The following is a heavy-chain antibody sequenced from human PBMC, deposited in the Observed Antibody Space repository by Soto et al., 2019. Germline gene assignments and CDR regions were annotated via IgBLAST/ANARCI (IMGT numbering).Heavy chain of an antibody. J-gene: IGHJ6*02. CDR2: IWYDGSNK. V-gene: IGHV3-33*01. CDR1: GFTFSSYG. Sequence: HPGGSLRLSCAASGFTFSSYGMHWVRQAPGKGLEWVAVIWYDGSNKYYADSVKGRFTISRDNSKNTLYLQMKLSSVTAADTAVYYCASYYYGMDVWGQGTTVTVSS. CDR3: ASYYYGMDV.